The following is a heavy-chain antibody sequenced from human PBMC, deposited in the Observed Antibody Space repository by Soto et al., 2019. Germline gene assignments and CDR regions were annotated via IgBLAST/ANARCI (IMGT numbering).Heavy chain of an antibody. D-gene: IGHD2-21*02. V-gene: IGHV4-59*12. J-gene: IGHJ6*02. CDR2: MHYNGYT. CDR1: SDSISNYY. CDR3: AREGALLFGGNSDYYSTMDV. Sequence: SETLSLTCTVSSDSISNYYCSWFRQPPGKGLEWIGYMHYNGYTSYNPSLRGRVTISIDTSKNQFSLKLSSVTAADTAFYYCAREGALLFGGNSDYYSTMDVWGQGTTVTVSS.